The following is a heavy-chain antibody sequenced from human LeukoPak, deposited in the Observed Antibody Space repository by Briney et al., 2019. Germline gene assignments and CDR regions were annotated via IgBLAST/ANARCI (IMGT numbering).Heavy chain of an antibody. CDR3: ARVPVWHYDSSGYYSPYYYYYMDV. Sequence: SETLSLTCTVSGGSISSYYWSWIRQPPGKGLEWIGYIYYSGSTNYNPSLKSRVTISVDTSKNQFSLKLSSVTAADTAVYYCARVPVWHYDSSGYYSPYYYYYMDVWGEGTTVTVSS. J-gene: IGHJ6*03. V-gene: IGHV4-59*01. CDR2: IYYSGST. D-gene: IGHD3-22*01. CDR1: GGSISSYY.